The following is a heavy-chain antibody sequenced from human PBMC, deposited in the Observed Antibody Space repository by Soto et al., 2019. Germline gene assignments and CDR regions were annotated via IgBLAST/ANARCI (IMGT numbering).Heavy chain of an antibody. V-gene: IGHV4-59*08. CDR1: GGSISSYY. Sequence: SETLSLTCTVSGGSISSYYWSWIRQPPGKGLEWIGYISHSGSTNYNPSLKSRVTILIDTSKNQFSLKLSSVTAADTAVYYCARRTIGEGWFDPWGQGTLVTVSS. D-gene: IGHD3-10*01. J-gene: IGHJ5*02. CDR3: ARRTIGEGWFDP. CDR2: ISHSGST.